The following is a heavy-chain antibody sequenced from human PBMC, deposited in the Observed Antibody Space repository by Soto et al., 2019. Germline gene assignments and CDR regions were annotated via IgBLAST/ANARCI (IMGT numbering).Heavy chain of an antibody. CDR1: GGTFSSYA. D-gene: IGHD6-6*01. CDR3: ARDQLGAWSFDY. J-gene: IGHJ4*02. CDR2: IIPIFGTA. V-gene: IGHV1-69*06. Sequence: TVKVSCKASGGTFSSYAISWVRQAPGQGLDCIGGIIPIFGTANYAQKFQGRVTITADKSTSTAYMELSSLRSEDAALYYCARDQLGAWSFDYWGQGTLVTVSS.